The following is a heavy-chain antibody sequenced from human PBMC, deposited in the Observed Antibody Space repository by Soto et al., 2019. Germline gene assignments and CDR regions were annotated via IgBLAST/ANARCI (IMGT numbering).Heavy chain of an antibody. CDR3: ESRDPGTSVDY. V-gene: IGHV4-4*02. CDR2: IYRTGST. J-gene: IGHJ4*02. Sequence: SXTRSLTCAVSGGSFTSNNCWTWVRQPPGQGLEWIGEIYRTGSTNYNPSLKSLVTISLDKSENQFSLKVTSLTAADTAVYYCESRDPGTSVDYWGQGTLVTVSS. CDR1: GGSFTSNNC. D-gene: IGHD1-7*01.